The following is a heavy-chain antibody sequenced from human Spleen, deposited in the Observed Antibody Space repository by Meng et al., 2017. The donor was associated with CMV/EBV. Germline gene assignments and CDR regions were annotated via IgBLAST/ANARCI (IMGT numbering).Heavy chain of an antibody. V-gene: IGHV3-48*03. Sequence: GESLKISCAASGFIFASHEMNWVRQAPGKGLEWVSSMRHGDHTKNYADSVKGRFTISRDNPRNTLYLQMNSLRAEDTAVYYCARDVSYAMDVWGQGTTVTVSS. CDR3: ARDVSYAMDV. CDR2: MRHGDHTK. J-gene: IGHJ6*02. CDR1: GFIFASHE.